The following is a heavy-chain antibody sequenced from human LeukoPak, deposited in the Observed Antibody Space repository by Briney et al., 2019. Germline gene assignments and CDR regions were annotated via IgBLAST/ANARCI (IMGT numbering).Heavy chain of an antibody. CDR2: IRYDGSNK. J-gene: IGHJ6*03. CDR3: AKDPSYVYYYMDV. V-gene: IGHV3-30*02. CDR1: GFTFSSYG. Sequence: PGGSLRLSCAASGFTFSSYGMHWVRQAPGKGLEWVAFIRYDGSNKYYADSVKGRFTISRDNSKNTLYLQMNSLRAEDTAVYYCAKDPSYVYYYMDVWGKGTTVTVSS. D-gene: IGHD5-18*01.